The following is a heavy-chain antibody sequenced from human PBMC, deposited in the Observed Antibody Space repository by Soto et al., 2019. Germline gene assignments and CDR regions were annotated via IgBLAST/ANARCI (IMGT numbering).Heavy chain of an antibody. J-gene: IGHJ4*02. CDR2: INAGNGNT. Sequence: QVQLVQSGAEEKKPGASVKVSCKASGYTFTSYAMHWVRQAPGQRLEWMGWINAGNGNTKYSQKFQGRVTITRDTSASTAYMELSSLRSEDTAVYYCARERGGSYYFDSWGQGTLVTVSS. V-gene: IGHV1-3*05. CDR3: ARERGGSYYFDS. D-gene: IGHD1-26*01. CDR1: GYTFTSYA.